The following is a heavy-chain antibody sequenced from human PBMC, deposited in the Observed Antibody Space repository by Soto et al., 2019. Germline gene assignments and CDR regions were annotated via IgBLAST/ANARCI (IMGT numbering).Heavy chain of an antibody. Sequence: PGGSLRLSCAASGFTFSSYGMHWVRQAPGKGLEWVAVIWYDGSNKYYADSVKGRFTISRDNSKNTLYLQMNSLRAEDTAVYYCARDSRYYDFWSVYMGYNWFDPWVQGTLVTVSS. V-gene: IGHV3-33*01. CDR1: GFTFSSYG. CDR3: ARDSRYYDFWSVYMGYNWFDP. D-gene: IGHD3-3*01. CDR2: IWYDGSNK. J-gene: IGHJ5*02.